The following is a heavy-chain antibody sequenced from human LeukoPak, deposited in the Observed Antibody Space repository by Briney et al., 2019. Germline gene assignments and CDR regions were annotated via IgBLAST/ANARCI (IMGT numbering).Heavy chain of an antibody. CDR3: ARFAEVYYYVDV. CDR1: GFTFGDYA. V-gene: IGHV3-21*01. J-gene: IGHJ6*03. CDR2: ISSSSSYI. D-gene: IGHD2-21*01. Sequence: GGSLRLSCTASGFTFGDYAMSWFRQAPGKGLEWVSSISSSSSYIHYADSVKGRFTISRDDAKQSLYLQMNSLRAEDTAVYFCARFAEVYYYVDVWGTGTTVSVSS.